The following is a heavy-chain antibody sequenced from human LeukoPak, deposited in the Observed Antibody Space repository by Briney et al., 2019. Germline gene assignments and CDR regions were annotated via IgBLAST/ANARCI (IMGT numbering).Heavy chain of an antibody. V-gene: IGHV3-21*01. CDR1: GFTFSSYG. CDR2: ISSSSSYI. J-gene: IGHJ4*02. CDR3: ARDYNFGDFDY. D-gene: IGHD1-1*01. Sequence: PGGSLRLSCAASGFTFSSYGMNWVRQAPGKGLEWVSSISSSSSYIYYADSVRGRFPISRDNAKNSLYLQMNSLRAEDTAVYYCARDYNFGDFDYWGQGTLVTVSS.